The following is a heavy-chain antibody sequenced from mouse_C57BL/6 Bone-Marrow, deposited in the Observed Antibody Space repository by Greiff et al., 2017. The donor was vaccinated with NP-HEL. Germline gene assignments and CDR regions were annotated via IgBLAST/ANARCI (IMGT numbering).Heavy chain of an antibody. Sequence: QVQLQQSVAELVKPGASVKLSCKASGYTFTEYTIHWVKQRSGQGLEWIGWFYPGSGSIKYNEKFKDKATLTADKSSSPAYMELSRLTSADSAVYFCARREGGHYYGSSYWFAYWGQGTLVTVSA. D-gene: IGHD1-1*01. V-gene: IGHV1-62-2*01. CDR1: GYTFTEYT. CDR3: ARREGGHYYGSSYWFAY. J-gene: IGHJ3*01. CDR2: FYPGSGSI.